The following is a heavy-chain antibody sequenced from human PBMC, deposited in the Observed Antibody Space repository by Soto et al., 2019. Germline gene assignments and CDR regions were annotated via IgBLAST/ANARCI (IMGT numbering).Heavy chain of an antibody. V-gene: IGHV1-69*13. Sequence: GASVKVSCKASGGTFSSYAISWVRQAPGQGLEWMGGIIPIFGTANYAQKFQGRVTITADESTSTAYMELSSLRSEDTAVYYCARDLGGPYYDSSGYALDWGQGTLVTVSS. D-gene: IGHD3-22*01. CDR1: GGTFSSYA. CDR3: ARDLGGPYYDSSGYALD. CDR2: IIPIFGTA. J-gene: IGHJ4*02.